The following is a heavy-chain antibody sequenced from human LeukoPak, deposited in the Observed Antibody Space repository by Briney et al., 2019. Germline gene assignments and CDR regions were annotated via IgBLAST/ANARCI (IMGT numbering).Heavy chain of an antibody. CDR3: AKARGSSWYEFDC. J-gene: IGHJ4*02. D-gene: IGHD6-13*01. Sequence: GGSLRLSCAASGFTFSSYGMHWVRQAPGKGLEWVAFIRYDGSNKYYADSVEGRFTISRDNSKNTLYLQMNSLRAEDTALYYCAKARGSSWYEFDCWGQGTLVTVSP. CDR1: GFTFSSYG. CDR2: IRYDGSNK. V-gene: IGHV3-30*02.